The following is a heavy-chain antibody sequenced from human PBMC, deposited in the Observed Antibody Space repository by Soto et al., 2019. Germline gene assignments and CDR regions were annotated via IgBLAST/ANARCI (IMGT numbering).Heavy chain of an antibody. D-gene: IGHD3-10*01. Sequence: QVQLQESGPGLVEPSQTLSLTCTVSGDSISNGYYTWSWIRQPPGKDLEWIGHIYNSVNTYSNPSLKSRVTISADTSKNQFPLKLSSVTAADTAVYYCARGPSGDTVDYWGQGTLVTVSS. CDR3: ARGPSGDTVDY. CDR2: IYNSVNT. CDR1: GDSISNGYYT. V-gene: IGHV4-30-4*01. J-gene: IGHJ4*02.